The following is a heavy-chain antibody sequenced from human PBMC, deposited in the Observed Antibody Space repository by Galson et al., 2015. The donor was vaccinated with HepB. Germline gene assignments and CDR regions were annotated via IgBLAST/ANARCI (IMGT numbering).Heavy chain of an antibody. V-gene: IGHV3-33*01. J-gene: IGHJ2*01. CDR3: ARGGFDL. CDR2: IWYDGSNK. CDR1: GFTYSSYG. Sequence: SLRLSCAASGFTYSSYGMHWVRQAPGKGLEWVAVIWYDGSNKYYAESVKGRFTISRDNSKNTLYLQMNGLRAEDTAVYYCARGGFDLWGRGTLVTVSS.